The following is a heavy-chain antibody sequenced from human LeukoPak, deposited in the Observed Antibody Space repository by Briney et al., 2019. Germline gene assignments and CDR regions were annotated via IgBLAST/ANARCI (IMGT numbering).Heavy chain of an antibody. J-gene: IGHJ6*03. Sequence: SETLSLTCTVSGGSVSSYYWSWLRQPAGEGLEWIGRIYTSGSTNYNPSLKSRVTISVDTSKNQFSLKLSSVTAADTAVYYCAREGRGYCSGGSCYRGFYYYYYMDVWGKGTTVTVSS. D-gene: IGHD2-15*01. V-gene: IGHV4-4*07. CDR3: AREGRGYCSGGSCYRGFYYYYYMDV. CDR2: IYTSGST. CDR1: GGSVSSYY.